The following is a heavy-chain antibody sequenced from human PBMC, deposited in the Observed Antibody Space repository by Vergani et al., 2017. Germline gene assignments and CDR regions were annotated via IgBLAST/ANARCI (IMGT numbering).Heavy chain of an antibody. CDR1: GGSFSGYY. V-gene: IGHV4-34*01. CDR2: INHSGST. D-gene: IGHD5-24*01. CDR3: ARVPRSGRWLQLSNNWFDP. J-gene: IGHJ5*02. Sequence: QVQLQQWGAGLLKPSETLSLTCAVYGGSFSGYYWSWIRQPPGKGLEWIGEINHSGSTNYNPSLKSRVTISVDTSKNQVSLKLSSVTAADTAVYYCARVPRSGRWLQLSNNWFDPWGQGTLVTVSS.